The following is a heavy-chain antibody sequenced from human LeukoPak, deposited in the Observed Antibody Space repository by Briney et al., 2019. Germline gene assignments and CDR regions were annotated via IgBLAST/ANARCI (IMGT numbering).Heavy chain of an antibody. CDR2: IIPILGIA. CDR3: ARGSGDSSGYYYVEDAFDI. V-gene: IGHV1-69*04. D-gene: IGHD3-22*01. J-gene: IGHJ3*02. CDR1: GGTFSSYA. Sequence: ASVKVSCKASGGTFSSYAISWVRQAPGQGLEWMGRIIPILGIANYAQKFRGRVTITADKSTSTAYMELSSLRSEDTAVYYCARGSGDSSGYYYVEDAFDIWGQGTMVTVSS.